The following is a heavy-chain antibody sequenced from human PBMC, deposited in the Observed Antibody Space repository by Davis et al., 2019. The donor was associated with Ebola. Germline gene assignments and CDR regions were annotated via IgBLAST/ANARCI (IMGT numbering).Heavy chain of an antibody. CDR3: ARDLFDY. Sequence: GESLKISCAASRFTFSIYSMNWVRQAPGKGLEWVSYISSSSSTIYYADSVKGRFTISRDNAKNSLYLQMNSLRDEDTAKYYCARDLFDYWGQGTLVTVSS. V-gene: IGHV3-48*02. J-gene: IGHJ4*02. CDR1: RFTFSIYS. CDR2: ISSSSSTI.